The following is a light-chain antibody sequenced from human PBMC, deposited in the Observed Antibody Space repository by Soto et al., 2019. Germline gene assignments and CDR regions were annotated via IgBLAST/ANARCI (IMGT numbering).Light chain of an antibody. CDR1: QRLVHSDGIAY. Sequence: DVVMTQSPLSLPVTLGQPASISCRSNQRLVHSDGIAYFSWFQQRPGRSPRRLIYKVSNRDSGVPARFSGSGSGTDFALKISRVEAEDVGVYYRMQGTHSPITFGQGTRLEIK. V-gene: IGKV2-30*02. J-gene: IGKJ5*01. CDR2: KVS. CDR3: MQGTHSPIT.